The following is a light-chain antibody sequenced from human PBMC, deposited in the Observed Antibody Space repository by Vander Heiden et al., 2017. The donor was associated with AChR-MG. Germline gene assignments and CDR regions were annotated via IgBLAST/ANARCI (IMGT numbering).Light chain of an antibody. V-gene: IGLV1-44*01. J-gene: IGLJ2*01. Sequence: QSVLTQPPSPSGPPGQRVTISCSGSSSNIGSNTVNWYQQLPGTAPKLLIYSNKQRPSGVPDRFSGSKSGTSASLAISGLQSEDEADYYCAAWDDSLNGLVFGGGTKLTVL. CDR1: SSNIGSNT. CDR3: AAWDDSLNGLV. CDR2: SNK.